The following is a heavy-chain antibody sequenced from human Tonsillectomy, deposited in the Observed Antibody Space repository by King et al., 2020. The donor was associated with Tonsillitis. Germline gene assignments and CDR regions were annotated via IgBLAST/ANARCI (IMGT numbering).Heavy chain of an antibody. CDR1: GFTFSSYS. D-gene: IGHD2-2*01. Sequence: VQLVESGGGLVKPGGSLRHSCAASGFTFSSYSMNWVRQAPGKGLEWVSSISSSSSYIYYADSVKGRFTISRDNGKNSLYLQMNSLRAEDTAVYYCATSPAAAMGNDYWGQGTLVTVSS. CDR3: ATSPAAAMGNDY. J-gene: IGHJ4*02. CDR2: ISSSSSYI. V-gene: IGHV3-21*06.